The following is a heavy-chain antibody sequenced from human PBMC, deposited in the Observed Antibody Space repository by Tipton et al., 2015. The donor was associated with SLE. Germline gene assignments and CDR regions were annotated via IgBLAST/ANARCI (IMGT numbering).Heavy chain of an antibody. D-gene: IGHD2-8*01. J-gene: IGHJ2*01. Sequence: SLRLSCSASGFTFSSYAMHWVRQAPGKGLEYVSAISSNGGSTYYADSVKGRFTISRDNSKNTLYLQMSSLRAEDTAVYYCVILGGVGYFDLWGRGTLVTVSS. CDR3: VILGGVGYFDL. V-gene: IGHV3-64D*06. CDR2: ISSNGGST. CDR1: GFTFSSYA.